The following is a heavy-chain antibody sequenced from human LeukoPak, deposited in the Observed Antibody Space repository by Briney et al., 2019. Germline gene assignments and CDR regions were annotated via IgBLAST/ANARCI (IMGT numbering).Heavy chain of an antibody. CDR2: INHSGST. J-gene: IGHJ6*02. Sequence: PSETLSLTCAVYGGSFSGYYWSWIRQPPGKGLEWIGEINHSGSTNYNPSLKSRVTISVDTSKNQFSLKLSSVTAADTAVYYCARAYYYGSSGYYYYYGMDVWGQGTTVTVSS. CDR1: GGSFSGYY. CDR3: ARAYYYGSSGYYYYYGMDV. V-gene: IGHV4-34*01. D-gene: IGHD3-22*01.